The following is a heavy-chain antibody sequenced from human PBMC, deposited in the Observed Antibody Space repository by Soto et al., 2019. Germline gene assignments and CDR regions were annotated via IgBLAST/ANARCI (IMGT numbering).Heavy chain of an antibody. CDR1: GFSLSTNGVG. CDR3: ALFLAGRDCSSNPCHAFDI. J-gene: IGHJ3*02. V-gene: IGHV2-5*02. D-gene: IGHD2-2*01. CDR2: IYWDDDK. Sequence: QNTLKESGPTLVKPPQTLTLTCTLSGFSLSTNGVGVGWIRQPPGKALEWLALIYWDDDKRYIPSLKNRLTISKDTPTTQVFLSLTNVDPVDTATYYCALFLAGRDCSSNPCHAFDIWGKGTMVTVSA.